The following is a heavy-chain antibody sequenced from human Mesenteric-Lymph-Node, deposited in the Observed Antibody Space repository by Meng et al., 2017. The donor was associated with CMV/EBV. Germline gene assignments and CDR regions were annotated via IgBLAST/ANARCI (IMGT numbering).Heavy chain of an antibody. V-gene: IGHV3-30-3*01. D-gene: IGHD3-16*01. Sequence: GGSLRLSCAASGFTFSSYAMHWVRQAPGKGLEWVAFISYDGSNKYYADSVKGRFTVSRDSSKSTVYLQMNSLRAEDTAVYYCARDFGYYFDYWGQGTLVTVSS. CDR1: GFTFSSYA. CDR3: ARDFGYYFDY. J-gene: IGHJ4*02. CDR2: ISYDGSNK.